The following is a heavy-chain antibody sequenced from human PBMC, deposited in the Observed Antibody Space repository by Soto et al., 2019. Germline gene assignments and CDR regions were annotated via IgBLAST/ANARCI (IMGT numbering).Heavy chain of an antibody. J-gene: IGHJ6*02. CDR3: ARDLMVHGMDV. CDR2: ISSSSSYI. CDR1: GLTFSSYS. D-gene: IGHD2-8*01. V-gene: IGHV3-21*01. Sequence: GSLRLSCAASGLTFSSYSMNWVRQAPGKGLEWVSSISSSSSYIYYADSVKGRFTISRDNAKNSLYLQMNSLRAEDTAVYYCARDLMVHGMDVWGQGTTVTVSS.